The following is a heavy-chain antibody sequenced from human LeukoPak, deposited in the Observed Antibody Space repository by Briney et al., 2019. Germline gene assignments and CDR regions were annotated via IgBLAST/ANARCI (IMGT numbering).Heavy chain of an antibody. CDR1: GFTFSSYS. CDR2: ISSSSYI. J-gene: IGHJ4*02. V-gene: IGHV3-21*01. CDR3: ARGGKMTTEDY. D-gene: IGHD5-24*01. Sequence: GGSLRLSCAASGFTFSSYSMNWVRQAPGKGLEWVSSISSSSYIYYADSVKGRFTISRDNAKNSLYLQMNSLRAEDTAVYYCARGGKMTTEDYWGQGTLVTVSS.